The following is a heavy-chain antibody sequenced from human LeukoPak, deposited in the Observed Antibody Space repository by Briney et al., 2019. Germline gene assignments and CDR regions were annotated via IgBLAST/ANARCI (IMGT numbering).Heavy chain of an antibody. D-gene: IGHD6-19*01. CDR3: AKDIDSLWAGTGLSGYFDY. J-gene: IGHJ4*02. V-gene: IGHV3-9*01. CDR2: ISWNSGSI. CDR1: GFTFDDYA. Sequence: GGSLRLSCAASGFTFDDYAMHWVRQAPGKGLEWVSGISWNSGSIGYADSVKGRFTISRDNAKNSLYLQMNSLRAEDTALYYCAKDIDSLWAGTGLSGYFDYWGQGTLVTVSS.